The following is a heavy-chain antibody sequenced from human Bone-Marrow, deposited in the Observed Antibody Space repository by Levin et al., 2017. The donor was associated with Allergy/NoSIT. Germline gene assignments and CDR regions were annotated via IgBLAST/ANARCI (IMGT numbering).Heavy chain of an antibody. CDR1: GDIVSSNSAA. CDR2: TYYRSKWYN. V-gene: IGHV6-1*01. J-gene: IGHJ4*02. Sequence: SQTLSLTCAISGDIVSSNSAAWNWIRQSPSRGLEWLGRTYYRSKWYNDYAISVESRITINPDTSKNHFSLQLNSVTPEDTAVYYCARTTTESSGIDYWGQGTLVTVSS. CDR3: ARTTTESSGIDY. D-gene: IGHD3-22*01.